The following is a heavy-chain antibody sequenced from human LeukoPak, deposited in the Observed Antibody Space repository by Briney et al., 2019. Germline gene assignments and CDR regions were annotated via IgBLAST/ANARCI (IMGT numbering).Heavy chain of an antibody. V-gene: IGHV1-2*02. CDR2: INPNSGGT. Sequence: ASVKVSCKASGYTFPGYYMNWVRQAPGQGLEWMGWINPNSGGTNYAQKFQGRVTMTRDTSISTAYMELSRLRSDDTAVYYCAREHSSSSGKVFDYWGQGTLVTVSS. CDR3: AREHSSSSGKVFDY. CDR1: GYTFPGYY. J-gene: IGHJ4*02. D-gene: IGHD6-6*01.